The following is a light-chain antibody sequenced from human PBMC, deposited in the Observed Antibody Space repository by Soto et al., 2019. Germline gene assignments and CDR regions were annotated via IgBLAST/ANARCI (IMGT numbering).Light chain of an antibody. J-gene: IGKJ2*01. CDR2: LGS. Sequence: DIVMTQSPLSLPVTPGEPASISCRSSQSLLHSNGYNYLDLYLQKPGQSPKLLIYLGSNRASGVPDRVSGSGSGTDFTLKISRVEAEDVGVYYCMQALQTPYTFGQGTKLEIK. CDR3: MQALQTPYT. V-gene: IGKV2-28*01. CDR1: QSLLHSNGYNY.